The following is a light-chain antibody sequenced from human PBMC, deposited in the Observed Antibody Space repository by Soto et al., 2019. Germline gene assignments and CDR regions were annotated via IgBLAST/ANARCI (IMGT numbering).Light chain of an antibody. J-gene: IGLJ1*01. CDR2: EVS. CDR3: SSYTSSSTLNYV. CDR1: SSDVGGYNY. V-gene: IGLV2-14*01. Sequence: QSVLTQPASVSGSPGQSITISCTGTSSDVGGYNYVSWYQQHPGKAPKLMIYEVSNRPSGVSNRFSGSKSGNTASLTISGLQAEDEADYYCSSYTSSSTLNYVFGTGTKVTVL.